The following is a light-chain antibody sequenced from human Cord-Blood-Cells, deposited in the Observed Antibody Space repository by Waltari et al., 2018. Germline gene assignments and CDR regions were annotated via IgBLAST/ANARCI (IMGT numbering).Light chain of an antibody. Sequence: SYVLTQPPSVSVAPGKTARITCGGNNIGSKSVHWYQQKPGQAPVRVFYDDSDRPSGIPERFSGSNSGNTATLTISRVEAGDEADYYCQVWDSSSDHPVVFGGGTKLTVL. CDR1: NIGSKS. V-gene: IGLV3-21*03. CDR2: DDS. J-gene: IGLJ2*01. CDR3: QVWDSSSDHPVV.